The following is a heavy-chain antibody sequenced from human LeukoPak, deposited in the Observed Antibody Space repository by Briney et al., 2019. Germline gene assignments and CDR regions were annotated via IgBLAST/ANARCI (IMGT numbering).Heavy chain of an antibody. CDR1: GGSISSHY. D-gene: IGHD4-17*01. CDR3: ARGGGDYGGYYYYYYYMDV. V-gene: IGHV4-59*11. J-gene: IGHJ6*03. Sequence: SETLSLTCTVSGGSISSHYWSWIRQPPGKGLEWIGYIYYSGSTNYNPSLKSRVTISVDTSKNQFSLKLGSVTAADTAVYYCARGGGDYGGYYYYYYYMDVWGKGTTVTVSS. CDR2: IYYSGST.